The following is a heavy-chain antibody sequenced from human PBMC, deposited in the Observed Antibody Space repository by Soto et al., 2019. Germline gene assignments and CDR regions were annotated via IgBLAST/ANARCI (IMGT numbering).Heavy chain of an antibody. CDR3: LRTYYYGPGPFAI. Sequence: GEALKISCKGSGYSFTSYWISWVRQMPGKGLEWMGRIDPSDSYTDYSPSFQGHVTISADKSISTAYLQWSSLKASDTAMYFCLRTYYYGPGPFAIWGQGTMVTVSS. J-gene: IGHJ3*02. CDR1: GYSFTSYW. CDR2: IDPSDSYT. V-gene: IGHV5-10-1*01. D-gene: IGHD3-10*01.